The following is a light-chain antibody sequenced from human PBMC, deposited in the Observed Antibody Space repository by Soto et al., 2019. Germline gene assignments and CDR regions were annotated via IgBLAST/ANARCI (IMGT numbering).Light chain of an antibody. CDR3: SSDTSSSTLVV. J-gene: IGLJ2*01. V-gene: IGLV2-14*01. CDR2: DVG. CDR1: SSDVGGLNF. Sequence: QSALPQPASVSGSPGQSITISCTGTSSDVGGLNFVSWYQQHPGKAPKLMIYDVGNRPSGVSNRFSGSKSGNTASLTISGLQAEDEADYYCSSDTSSSTLVVFGGGTKVTVL.